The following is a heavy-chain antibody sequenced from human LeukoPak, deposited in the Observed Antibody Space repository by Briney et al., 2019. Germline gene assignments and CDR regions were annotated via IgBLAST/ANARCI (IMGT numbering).Heavy chain of an antibody. CDR2: ITSSSNYI. V-gene: IGHV3-21*04. CDR3: ARVRLGATGYYYYYMDV. CDR1: GFTFSSYE. Sequence: GGSLRLSCAASGFTFSSYEMNWVRQAPGKGLEWVSSITSSSNYIYYADSLKGRFTISRDNAKNFLYLQMNSLRAEDTAVYYCARVRLGATGYYYYYMDVWGKGTTVTVSS. J-gene: IGHJ6*03. D-gene: IGHD1-26*01.